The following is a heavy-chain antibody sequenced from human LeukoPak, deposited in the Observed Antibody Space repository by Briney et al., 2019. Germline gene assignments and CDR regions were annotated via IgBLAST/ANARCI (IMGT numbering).Heavy chain of an antibody. CDR3: ARDHTTMVRGIITYYYYYMDV. CDR2: IYYSGST. Sequence: SETLSLTCTVSGGSISSGDYYWSWIRQPPGKGLEWIGYIYYSGSTYYNPSLKSRVTISVDTSKNQFSLKLSSVTAADTAVYYCARDHTTMVRGIITYYYYYMDVWGEGTTVTVSS. V-gene: IGHV4-30-4*08. J-gene: IGHJ6*03. D-gene: IGHD3-10*01. CDR1: GGSISSGDYY.